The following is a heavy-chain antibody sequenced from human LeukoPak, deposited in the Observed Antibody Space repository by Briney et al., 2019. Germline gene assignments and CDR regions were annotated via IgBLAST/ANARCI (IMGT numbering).Heavy chain of an antibody. V-gene: IGHV4-4*07. CDR1: GGSISSYY. CDR2: VYTSGST. D-gene: IGHD3-10*01. CDR3: ARERGVPYYYDAFDI. Sequence: PSETLSLTCTVSGGSISSYYWSWIRQPAGKGLEWIGRVYTSGSTNYNPSLKSRVTMSVDTSKNQFSLKLSSVTAADTAVYYCARERGVPYYYDAFDIWGQGTMVTVSS. J-gene: IGHJ3*02.